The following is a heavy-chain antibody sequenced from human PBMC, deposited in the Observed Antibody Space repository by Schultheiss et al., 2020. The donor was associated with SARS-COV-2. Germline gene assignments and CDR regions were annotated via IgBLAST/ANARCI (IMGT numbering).Heavy chain of an antibody. CDR2: ISGNSDNT. J-gene: IGHJ6*02. CDR1: GFTFSSYA. D-gene: IGHD2-2*01. CDR3: AKDRWYQLLTYGMDV. Sequence: GGSLRLSCAASGFTFSSYAMSWVRQAPGKGLEWVSSISGNSDNTYHADSVKGRFTISRDNAKNSLYLQMNSLRAEDTALYYCAKDRWYQLLTYGMDVWGQGTTVTVSS. V-gene: IGHV3-23*01.